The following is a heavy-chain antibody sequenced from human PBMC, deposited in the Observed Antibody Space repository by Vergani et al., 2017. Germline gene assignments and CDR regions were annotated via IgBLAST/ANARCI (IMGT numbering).Heavy chain of an antibody. CDR3: ARGETDTDIVLRTGMDV. CDR1: GGSISSYY. Sequence: QVQLQESGPGLVKPSETLSLTCTVSGGSISSYYWNWIRQPPGKGLEWIGYIYYSGSTNYNPSLKSRVTISVDTSKNQFSLKLSSVTAADTAVYYCARGETDTDIVLRTGMDVWGQGTTVTVSS. J-gene: IGHJ6*02. V-gene: IGHV4-59*01. CDR2: IYYSGST. D-gene: IGHD2-8*01.